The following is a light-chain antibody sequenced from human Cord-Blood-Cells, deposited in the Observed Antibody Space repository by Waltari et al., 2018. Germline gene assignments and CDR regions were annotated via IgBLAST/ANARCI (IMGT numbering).Light chain of an antibody. CDR3: SSYTSSSTLV. V-gene: IGLV2-14*01. J-gene: IGLJ2*01. Sequence: QAALTPPASVSGSPGQSITLPCTGSRSDVGGYHYFSWYQQHPGKAPKLMIYDVSNRPSGVSNRVSGSKSGNTASLTISGLQAEDEADYYCSSYTSSSTLVFGGGTKLTVL. CDR2: DVS. CDR1: RSDVGGYHY.